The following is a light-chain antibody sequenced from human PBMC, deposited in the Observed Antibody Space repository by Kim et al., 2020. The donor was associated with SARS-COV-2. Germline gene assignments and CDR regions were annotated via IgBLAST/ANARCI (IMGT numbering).Light chain of an antibody. J-gene: IGLJ3*02. CDR3: QVWDSSTV. V-gene: IGLV3-9*01. Sequence: VSVDLGQTARITCGGNNIGSKSVHWYQQKPGQAPVLVIYRDNNRPSGIPERFSGSNSGNTATLTISRAQAGDEADYYCQVWDSSTVFGGGTQLTVL. CDR2: RDN. CDR1: NIGSKS.